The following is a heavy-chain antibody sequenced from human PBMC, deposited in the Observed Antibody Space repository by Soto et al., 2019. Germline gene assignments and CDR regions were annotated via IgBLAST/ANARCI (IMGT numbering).Heavy chain of an antibody. Sequence: GGSLRLSCAASGFTFSSYGMHWVRQAAGKGLDWVAVISYDGSRKYYADSVKGRFTISRDNSKNTLSLEMNSLRVEDTAVYYCAKDLYSYGYPDYWGQGTLVTVS. D-gene: IGHD5-18*01. CDR1: GFTFSSYG. CDR2: ISYDGSRK. CDR3: AKDLYSYGYPDY. V-gene: IGHV3-30*18. J-gene: IGHJ4*02.